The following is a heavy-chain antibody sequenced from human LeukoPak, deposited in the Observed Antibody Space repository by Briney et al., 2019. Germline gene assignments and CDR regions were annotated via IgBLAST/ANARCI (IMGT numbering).Heavy chain of an antibody. D-gene: IGHD3-10*01. CDR3: ARAHYFGSGSYFDY. V-gene: IGHV4-59*12. Sequence: PGGSLRLSCAASGFTFSSYWMHWVRQSPGKGLEWLGYINYSGSTYYNPSLKSRVSISVDTSKNRFSLNLNSVTAADTAVYFCARAHYFGSGSYFDYWGQGTLVAVSS. CDR2: INYSGST. CDR1: GFTFSSYW. J-gene: IGHJ4*02.